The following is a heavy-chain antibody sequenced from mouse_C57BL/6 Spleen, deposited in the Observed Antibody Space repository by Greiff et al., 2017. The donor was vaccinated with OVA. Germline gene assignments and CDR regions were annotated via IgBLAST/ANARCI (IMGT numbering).Heavy chain of an antibody. J-gene: IGHJ4*01. V-gene: IGHV1-82*01. Sequence: VQLVESGPELVKPGASVKISCKASGYAFSSSWMNWVKQRPGKGLEWIGRIYPGDGDTNYNGKFKGKATLTADKSSSTAYMQLSSLTSEDSAVYFGARRDDYDAMDYWGQGTSVTVSS. CDR3: ARRDDYDAMDY. CDR2: IYPGDGDT. CDR1: GYAFSSSW.